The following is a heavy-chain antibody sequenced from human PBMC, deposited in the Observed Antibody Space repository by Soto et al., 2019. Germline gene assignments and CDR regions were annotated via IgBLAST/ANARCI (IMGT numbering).Heavy chain of an antibody. J-gene: IGHJ4*02. D-gene: IGHD3-10*01. CDR1: GFTFSSYA. V-gene: IGHV3-23*01. CDR3: AKDQFRTMVGEVIILVSY. Sequence: GGYLRLCCAASGFTFSSYAMSWVRQAPGKGLEWVSAISGSGGSTYYADSVKGRFTISRDNSKNTLYLQMNSLRAEDTAVYYCAKDQFRTMVGEVIILVSYSAQGSLV. CDR2: ISGSGGST.